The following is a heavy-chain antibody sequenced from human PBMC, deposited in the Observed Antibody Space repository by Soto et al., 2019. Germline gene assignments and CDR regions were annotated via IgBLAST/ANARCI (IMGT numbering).Heavy chain of an antibody. CDR3: TRSAISPYGGLIGPFDY. J-gene: IGHJ4*02. CDR1: GYTFTAYA. CDR2: IKPANGNT. Sequence: QVQLAQSGAEERKPGASVKVSCEATGYTFTAYAMHWVRQAPGQRLEWMGWIKPANGNTKYSQKFQGRLTITIDTSANTMYMELSSLTSEGTAMYYCTRSAISPYGGLIGPFDYWGQGNLVTVSS. V-gene: IGHV1-3*05. D-gene: IGHD3-16*02.